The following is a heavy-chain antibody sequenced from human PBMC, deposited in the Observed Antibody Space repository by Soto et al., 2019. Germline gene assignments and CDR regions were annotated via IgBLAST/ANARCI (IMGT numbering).Heavy chain of an antibody. D-gene: IGHD1-1*01. Sequence: QIQLVQSGAEEKKPGASVKVSCKASGYTFTSYAIHWVRQAPGQRLEWMGWINAGNGNTKYSQKFQGRVTITRDTSASAAYMDLSSIRSEDTAVYYSAGSRIQLDPYGMDVWGQGTTVTVSS. CDR1: GYTFTSYA. J-gene: IGHJ6*02. CDR3: AGSRIQLDPYGMDV. V-gene: IGHV1-3*05. CDR2: INAGNGNT.